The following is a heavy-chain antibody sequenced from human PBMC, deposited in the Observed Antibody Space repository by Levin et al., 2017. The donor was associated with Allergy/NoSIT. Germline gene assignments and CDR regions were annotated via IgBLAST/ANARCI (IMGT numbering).Heavy chain of an antibody. CDR1: GFTFSSYA. J-gene: IGHJ4*02. V-gene: IGHV3-23*01. Sequence: ETLSLTCAASGFTFSSYAMSWVRQAPGKGLEWVSAISGSGGSTYYADSVKGRFTISRDNSKNTLYLQMNSLRAEDTAVYYCAKEGLDWRELLLQAGYWGQGTLVTVSS. CDR3: AKEGLDWRELLLQAGY. D-gene: IGHD1-26*01. CDR2: ISGSGGST.